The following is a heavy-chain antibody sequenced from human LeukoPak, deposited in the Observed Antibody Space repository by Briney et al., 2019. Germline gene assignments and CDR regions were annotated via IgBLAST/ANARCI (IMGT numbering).Heavy chain of an antibody. CDR3: AKSTHYYDSSGLVDY. Sequence: GGSLRLSCAASGFPLSSYAMTWVRQAPGKGLEWVSAISGSGGSTYYADSVKGRFTISRDNSKNTLYLQMNSLRAEDTAVYYCAKSTHYYDSSGLVDYWGQGTLVTVSS. V-gene: IGHV3-23*01. CDR2: ISGSGGST. CDR1: GFPLSSYA. J-gene: IGHJ4*02. D-gene: IGHD3-22*01.